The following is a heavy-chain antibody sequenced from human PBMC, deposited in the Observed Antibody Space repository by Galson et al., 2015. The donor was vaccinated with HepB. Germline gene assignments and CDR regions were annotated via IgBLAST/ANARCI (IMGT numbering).Heavy chain of an antibody. CDR2: ISSHTYGGTT. V-gene: IGHV3-49*04. J-gene: IGHJ4*02. CDR3: TRDPGDS. CDR1: GFAFGDYA. Sequence: SLRLSCAASGFAFGDYAMTWVRQAPGKGLEWVGFISSHTYGGTTEYATSVQGRFTISRDDSKTIAYLKMNRLNTEDTAVYYCTRDPGDSWGQGTVVTVSS.